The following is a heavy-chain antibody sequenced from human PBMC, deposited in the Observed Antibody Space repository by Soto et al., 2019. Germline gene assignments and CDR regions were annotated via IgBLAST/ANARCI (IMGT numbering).Heavy chain of an antibody. CDR3: AQTLGLAVAGPGRFDL. J-gene: IGHJ2*01. D-gene: IGHD6-19*01. V-gene: IGHV1-69*12. Sequence: QVQLVQSGAEVKKYGSSVKVSCKASGGTFSRYAISWVRQAPGQGLEWMGGITPMFGTANYAQRFQGRVTLTADESTSTAYMQLRSLRSDDRGVYYCAQTLGLAVAGPGRFDLWGRGTLVTVSS. CDR2: ITPMFGTA. CDR1: GGTFSRYA.